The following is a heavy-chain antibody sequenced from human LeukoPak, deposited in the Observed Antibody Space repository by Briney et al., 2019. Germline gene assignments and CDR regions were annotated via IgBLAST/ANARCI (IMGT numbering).Heavy chain of an antibody. J-gene: IGHJ5*02. V-gene: IGHV4-39*07. Sequence: PSETLSLTCTVSGGSISSYYWGWIRQPPGKGLQWIGSVYYSGSTYYNPSLQSRVTISVDTSKNHFSLKLSSVTAADTAVYYCARDSPDCGSTTCYKDWFDPWGQGTLVTVSS. CDR3: ARDSPDCGSTTCYKDWFDP. CDR1: GGSISSYY. CDR2: VYYSGST. D-gene: IGHD2-2*02.